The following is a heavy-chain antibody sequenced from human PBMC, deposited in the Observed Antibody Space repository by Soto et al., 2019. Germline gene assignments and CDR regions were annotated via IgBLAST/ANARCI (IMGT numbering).Heavy chain of an antibody. J-gene: IGHJ4*02. CDR2: IGTRGTPV. V-gene: IGHV3-48*02. CDR1: GFTFKTYN. D-gene: IGHD6-19*01. CDR3: ARDPSPDSSGWYYFEY. Sequence: EVQLEESGGALVQPGGSLRLSCAASGFTFKTYNMNWVRQAPGKGLEWVSYIGTRGTPVYYADSVKGRFTISRDNAKNSLFLQRHSLSDEDTALYFCARDPSPDSSGWYYFEYWGQGTLVTVSS.